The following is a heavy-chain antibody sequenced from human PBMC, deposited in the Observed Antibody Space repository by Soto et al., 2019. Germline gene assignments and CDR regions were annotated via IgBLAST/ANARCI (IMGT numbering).Heavy chain of an antibody. CDR2: ISHDGSNK. V-gene: IGHV3-30-3*01. D-gene: IGHD6-19*01. Sequence: GGSLRLSCAASGFTFSSYAMHWVRQAPGKGLEWVAVISHDGSNKYYADSVKGRFTISRDNAKNSLYLQMNSLRAEDTAVYYCAIDATGSSGWYENLHDPWGQRTPVTVSS. J-gene: IGHJ5*02. CDR3: AIDATGSSGWYENLHDP. CDR1: GFTFSSYA.